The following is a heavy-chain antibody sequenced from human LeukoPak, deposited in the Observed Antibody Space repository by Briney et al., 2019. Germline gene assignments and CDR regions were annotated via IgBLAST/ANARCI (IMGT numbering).Heavy chain of an antibody. D-gene: IGHD2-8*01. J-gene: IGHJ4*02. CDR2: VYHTGTS. Sequence: SETLSLTCSVSGASINDYYWTWIRQPPGKGLEWIGYVYHTGTSVYHPSLKSRVAMSLDTSKIQVSLKLRSVTAADTAVYFCTRVVNGGQSDYWGQGTLVTVSS. CDR1: GASINDYY. CDR3: TRVVNGGQSDY. V-gene: IGHV4-59*01.